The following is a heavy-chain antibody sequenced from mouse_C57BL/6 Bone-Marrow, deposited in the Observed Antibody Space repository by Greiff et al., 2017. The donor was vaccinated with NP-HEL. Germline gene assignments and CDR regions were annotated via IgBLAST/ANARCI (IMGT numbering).Heavy chain of an antibody. J-gene: IGHJ1*03. D-gene: IGHD1-1*02. V-gene: IGHV2-9-1*01. CDR3: ARNRGDPLWGYFDV. CDR2: IWTGGGT. Sequence: QVQLQQSGPGLVAPSQSLSITCTVSGFSLTSYAISWVRQPPGKGLEWLGVIWTGGGTNYNSALKSRLSISKDNSKSQVFLKMNSLQTDDTARYYCARNRGDPLWGYFDVWGTGTTVTVSS. CDR1: GFSLTSYA.